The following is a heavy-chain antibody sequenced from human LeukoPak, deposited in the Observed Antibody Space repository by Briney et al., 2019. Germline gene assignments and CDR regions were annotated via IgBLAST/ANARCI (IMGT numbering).Heavy chain of an antibody. CDR1: GVIFSGYA. D-gene: IGHD4-11*01. V-gene: IGHV3-23*01. CDR3: AKGGTTLGVVYFDY. J-gene: IGHJ4*02. CDR2: ISGSGGST. Sequence: PGGSLRLSCAASGVIFSGYAMNWVRQAPGKGLEWVSSISGSGGSTYYADSVKGRFTISRDNSKSTLYLQMNSLRAEDTALYYCAKGGTTLGVVYFDYWGQGTPVTVSS.